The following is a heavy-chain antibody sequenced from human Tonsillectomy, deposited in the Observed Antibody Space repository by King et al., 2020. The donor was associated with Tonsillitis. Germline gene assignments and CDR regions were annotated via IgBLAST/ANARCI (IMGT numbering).Heavy chain of an antibody. CDR1: GFTFSSYA. V-gene: IGHV3-30-3*01. CDR2: ISFDGSNK. CDR3: ARRDGALDYYYYGMDV. J-gene: IGHJ6*02. D-gene: IGHD4-17*01. Sequence: VQLVESGGGVVQPGRSLRLSCAASGFTFSSYAMEWVRQAPGKGLEWVAVISFDGSNKYYADSVKGRFTISRDNSKNTLYLQMSSLRAGATAVDYGARRDGALDYYYYGMDVWGQGTTVTVSS.